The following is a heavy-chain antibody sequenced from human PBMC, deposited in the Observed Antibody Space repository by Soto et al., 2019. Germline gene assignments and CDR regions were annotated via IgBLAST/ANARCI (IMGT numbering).Heavy chain of an antibody. D-gene: IGHD3-9*01. Sequence: GGSLRLSCAASGFTFSNYGMHWVRQAPGKGLEWVAVISYDGSNKYYADSVKGRFTISRDNSKNTLYLQMNSLRAEDTAVYYYAKDLLRYFDWSPLDYWGQGTLVTVSS. J-gene: IGHJ4*02. CDR1: GFTFSNYG. CDR2: ISYDGSNK. CDR3: AKDLLRYFDWSPLDY. V-gene: IGHV3-30*18.